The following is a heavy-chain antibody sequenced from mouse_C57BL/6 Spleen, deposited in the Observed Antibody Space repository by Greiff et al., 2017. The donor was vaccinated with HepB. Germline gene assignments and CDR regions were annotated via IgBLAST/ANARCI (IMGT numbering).Heavy chain of an antibody. V-gene: IGHV1-55*01. CDR1: GYTFTSYW. Sequence: QVQLQQPGAELVKPGASVKMSCKASGYTFTSYWITWVKQRPGQGLEWIGDIYPGSGSTNYNEKFKSKATLTVDTSSSTAYMQLSSLTSEDSAVYYCARREDEYYGSSGYFDVWGTGTTVTVSS. CDR2: IYPGSGST. D-gene: IGHD1-1*01. CDR3: ARREDEYYGSSGYFDV. J-gene: IGHJ1*03.